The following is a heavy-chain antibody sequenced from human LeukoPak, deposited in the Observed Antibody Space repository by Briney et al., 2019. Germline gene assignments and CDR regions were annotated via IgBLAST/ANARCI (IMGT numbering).Heavy chain of an antibody. CDR1: GFTFSSYW. CDR3: AGGPGFLIDC. J-gene: IGHJ4*01. CDR2: INQNGDEK. Sequence: PGGSLRLSCAASGFTFSSYWMSWVRRAPGKGLEWIANINQNGDEKHYLDSMKDRLTISRDNANNLVFLQMNSLTIEDTAVYYCAGGPGFLIDCWGHGTLVTVSS. V-gene: IGHV3-7*01. D-gene: IGHD3-3*01.